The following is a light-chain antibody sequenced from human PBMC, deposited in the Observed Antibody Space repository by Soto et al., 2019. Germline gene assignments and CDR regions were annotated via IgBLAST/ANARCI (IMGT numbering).Light chain of an antibody. CDR2: KAS. Sequence: IQMTQSPSTLSASVGDRVTITCRASQTISNWLAWYQQKPGKAPKLLIYKASTLESAVPSRFSGSRSGTEFTLTISSLQPDDFATYYCQQHNSYRTFGQGTKVVIK. J-gene: IGKJ1*01. V-gene: IGKV1-5*03. CDR3: QQHNSYRT. CDR1: QTISNW.